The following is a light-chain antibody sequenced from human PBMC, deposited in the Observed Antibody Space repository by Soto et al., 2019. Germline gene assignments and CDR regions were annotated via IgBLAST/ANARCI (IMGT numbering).Light chain of an antibody. CDR2: AAS. CDR3: QQYGSSRT. V-gene: IGKV3-20*01. J-gene: IGKJ1*01. CDR1: QSFGSDY. Sequence: EIVLTQSPGTVSLSPGERATLSCRASQSFGSDYLAWYQQKPGQAPRLLIYAASSRATGIPDRFSGSGSGTDFTLTISRLEPEDFAVYYCQQYGSSRTFGQGTKVEIK.